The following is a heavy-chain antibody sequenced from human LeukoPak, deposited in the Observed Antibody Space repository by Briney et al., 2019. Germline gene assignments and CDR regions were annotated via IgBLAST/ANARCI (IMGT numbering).Heavy chain of an antibody. CDR2: IYTSGST. CDR3: ARGFTVGSGYYGWYFDL. J-gene: IGHJ2*01. D-gene: IGHD3-22*01. Sequence: PSETLSLTCTVSGGSISSGSYYWSWIRQPAGKGLEWIGRIYTSGSTNYNPSLKSRVTISVDTSKNQFSLKLSSVTAADTAVYYCARGFTVGSGYYGWYFDLWGRGTLVTVSS. CDR1: GGSISSGSYY. V-gene: IGHV4-61*02.